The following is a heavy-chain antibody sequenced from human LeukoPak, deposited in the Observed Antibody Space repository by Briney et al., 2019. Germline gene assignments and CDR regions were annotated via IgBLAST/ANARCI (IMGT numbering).Heavy chain of an antibody. CDR1: GFTFSSYA. V-gene: IGHV3-30*04. CDR2: ISYDGSNK. Sequence: PGGSLRLSCAASGFTFSSYAMHWVRQAPGKGLEWVAVISYDGSNKYYADSVKGRFTISRDNSKNTLYLQMNSLRAEDTAVYYCARVLYSSSWRDVYYFDYWGQGTLVTVSS. CDR3: ARVLYSSSWRDVYYFDY. J-gene: IGHJ4*02. D-gene: IGHD6-13*01.